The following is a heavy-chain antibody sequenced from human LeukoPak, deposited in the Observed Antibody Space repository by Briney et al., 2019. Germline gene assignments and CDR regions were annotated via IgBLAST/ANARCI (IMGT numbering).Heavy chain of an antibody. CDR2: INPNSGGT. CDR1: GYTFTGYY. Sequence: ASVKVSCKASGYTFTGYYMHWVRQAPGQGLEWMGWINPNSGGTNYAQKFQGRVTMTRDTSISTAYMELSRLRSDDTAVYYCARDRTSIAAAGTDTYYYYGMDVWGQGTTVTVS. CDR3: ARDRTSIAAAGTDTYYYYGMDV. V-gene: IGHV1-2*02. D-gene: IGHD6-13*01. J-gene: IGHJ6*02.